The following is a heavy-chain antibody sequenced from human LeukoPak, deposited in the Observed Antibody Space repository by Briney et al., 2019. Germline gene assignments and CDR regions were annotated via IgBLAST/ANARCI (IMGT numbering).Heavy chain of an antibody. CDR3: TRQWHTPSDY. V-gene: IGHV3-74*03. CDR2: INGDGTST. Sequence: GGSLRLSCAASGFIFSSYWMHWVRQKPGEGPLWLSRINGDGTSTAYAHSVQGRFIISRDNAKNTLYLQMNSLRVDDTAVYFCTRQWHTPSDYWGQGTVVTVSS. CDR1: GFIFSSYW. D-gene: IGHD6-19*01. J-gene: IGHJ4*02.